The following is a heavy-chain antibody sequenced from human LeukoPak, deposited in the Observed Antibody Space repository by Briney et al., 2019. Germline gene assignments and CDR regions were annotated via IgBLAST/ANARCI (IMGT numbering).Heavy chain of an antibody. J-gene: IGHJ4*02. Sequence: ASVKVSCKASGYTFTSYGISWVRQAPGQGLEWMGWISAYNGNTNYAQKLQGRVTMTTDTSTSTAYMELRSLGSDDTAVYYCARAGYRVTTVTAPFDYWGQGTLVTVSS. CDR2: ISAYNGNT. CDR3: ARAGYRVTTVTAPFDY. D-gene: IGHD4-17*01. V-gene: IGHV1-18*04. CDR1: GYTFTSYG.